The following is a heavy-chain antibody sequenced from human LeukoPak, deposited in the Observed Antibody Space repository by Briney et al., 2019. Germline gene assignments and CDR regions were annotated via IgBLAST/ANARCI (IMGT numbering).Heavy chain of an antibody. J-gene: IGHJ6*02. D-gene: IGHD3-9*01. CDR3: AGEGRYFDWSGYGMDV. CDR1: GGSISSYY. V-gene: IGHV4-4*07. Sequence: PSETLSLTCTVSGGSISSYYWSWIRQPAGKGLEWIGRIYTSGSTNYNPSLKSRVTMSVDTSKNQFSLKLSSVTAADAAVYYCAGEGRYFDWSGYGMDVWGQGTTVTVSS. CDR2: IYTSGST.